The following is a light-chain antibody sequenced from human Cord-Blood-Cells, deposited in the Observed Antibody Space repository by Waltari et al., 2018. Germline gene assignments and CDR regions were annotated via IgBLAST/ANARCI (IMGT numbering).Light chain of an antibody. Sequence: QSVLTQPPSVSGAPGQRVTISCTGSSSNIGAGYYVHWYQQLPRTAPKLLIDGNSNRPSGVPDRLSGSKSGTSASLAITGLRAEDEADYYCQSYDSSLSGYVVFGGGTKLTVL. CDR3: QSYDSSLSGYVV. J-gene: IGLJ2*01. V-gene: IGLV1-40*01. CDR2: GNS. CDR1: SSNIGAGYY.